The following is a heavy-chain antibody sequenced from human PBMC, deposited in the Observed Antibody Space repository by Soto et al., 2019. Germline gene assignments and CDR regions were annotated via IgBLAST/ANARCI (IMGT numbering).Heavy chain of an antibody. D-gene: IGHD3-3*01. Sequence: ASVKVSCKVSGYTLTDLSMQWVRQAPGKGLEWMGGFDPEDGETIYAQKFQGRVTMTEDTATDTAYMELSSLRSEDTAVYYCASGITIFGVVIAPSFDYWGQGPLVTVSS. J-gene: IGHJ4*02. CDR2: FDPEDGET. CDR1: GYTLTDLS. V-gene: IGHV1-24*01. CDR3: ASGITIFGVVIAPSFDY.